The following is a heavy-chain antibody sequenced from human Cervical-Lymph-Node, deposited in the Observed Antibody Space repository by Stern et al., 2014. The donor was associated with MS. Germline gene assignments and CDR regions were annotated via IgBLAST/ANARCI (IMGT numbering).Heavy chain of an antibody. J-gene: IGHJ6*02. CDR1: GFTFSDYG. CDR3: ARDRGLTHYFYGMDV. CDR2: ATYDGSDQ. D-gene: IGHD3-10*01. V-gene: IGHV3-30*03. Sequence: VQLEESGGGVVQPGKSLRLSCAASGFTFSDYGMHWVRQAPGKGLEWVALATYDGSDQYYADSVKGRFTVSRDNSKNTVLLQMNGLSPEDTAVYFCARDRGLTHYFYGMDVWGQGTTVTVSS.